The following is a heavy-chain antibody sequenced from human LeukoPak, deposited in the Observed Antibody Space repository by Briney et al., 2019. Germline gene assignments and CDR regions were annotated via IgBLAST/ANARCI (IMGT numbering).Heavy chain of an antibody. CDR3: ARNGGYSYGSSLTRGAFDI. Sequence: GASVKVSCKASGGTFSSYAISWVRQAPEQGLEWMGRIIPIFGTANYAQKFQGRVTITTDESTSTAYMELSSLRSEDTAVYYCARNGGYSYGSSLTRGAFDIWGQGTMVTVSS. CDR2: IIPIFGTA. J-gene: IGHJ3*02. D-gene: IGHD5-18*01. CDR1: GGTFSSYA. V-gene: IGHV1-69*05.